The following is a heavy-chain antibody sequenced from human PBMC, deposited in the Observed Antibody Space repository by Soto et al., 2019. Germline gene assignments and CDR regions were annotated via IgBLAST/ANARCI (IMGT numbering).Heavy chain of an antibody. Sequence: LSLTCTVSGGSISSYYWSWIRQPPGKGLEWIGYIYYSGSTNYNPSLKSRVTISVDTSKNQFSLKLSSVTAADTAVYYCARNPRARGYSYGYYYYGMDVWGQGTTVTVSS. D-gene: IGHD5-18*01. J-gene: IGHJ6*02. CDR3: ARNPRARGYSYGYYYYGMDV. V-gene: IGHV4-59*01. CDR1: GGSISSYY. CDR2: IYYSGST.